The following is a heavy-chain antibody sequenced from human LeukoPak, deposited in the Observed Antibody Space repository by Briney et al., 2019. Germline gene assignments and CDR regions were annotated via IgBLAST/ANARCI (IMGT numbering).Heavy chain of an antibody. D-gene: IGHD5-18*01. CDR3: ARTRGYSYGPLGY. CDR1: GGSISNYY. V-gene: IGHV4-59*08. CDR2: IYYSGST. J-gene: IGHJ4*02. Sequence: PSETLSLTCTVSGGSISNYYWSWIRQPPGKGLEWVGYIYYSGSTNYNPSLKSRVTISVDTSKNQFSLKLSSVTAADTAVYYCARTRGYSYGPLGYWGQGTLVTVSS.